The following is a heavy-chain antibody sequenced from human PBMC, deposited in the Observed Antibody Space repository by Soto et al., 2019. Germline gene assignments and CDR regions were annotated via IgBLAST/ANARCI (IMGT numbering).Heavy chain of an antibody. D-gene: IGHD6-19*01. CDR1: GDSVSSNSAA. V-gene: IGHV6-1*01. CDR2: TYYRSKWYN. J-gene: IGHJ6*02. Sequence: PSQTLSLTCAISGDSVSSNSAAWNWIRQSPSRGLEWLGRTYYRSKWYNDYAVSVKSRITINPDTSKNQFSLQLNSVTPEDTAVYYCARAIFEGSSWYVGGYSSGWSNGMDVWGQGTTVTVSS. CDR3: ARAIFEGSSWYVGGYSSGWSNGMDV.